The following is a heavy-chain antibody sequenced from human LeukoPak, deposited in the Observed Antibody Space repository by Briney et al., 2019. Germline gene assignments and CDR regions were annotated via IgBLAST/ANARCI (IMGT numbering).Heavy chain of an antibody. Sequence: GRSLRLSCAASGFNVSSYGMHWVRQAPGKGLEWLSSISSRSSYIYSADSVKGRFTISRDNAKNSLYLQMNSLRAEDTAVYYCARGQKYRNGYTVTELGSGYFDYWGQGTLVTVSS. V-gene: IGHV3-21*04. D-gene: IGHD5-18*01. CDR3: ARGQKYRNGYTVTELGSGYFDY. J-gene: IGHJ4*02. CDR1: GFNVSSYG. CDR2: ISSRSSYI.